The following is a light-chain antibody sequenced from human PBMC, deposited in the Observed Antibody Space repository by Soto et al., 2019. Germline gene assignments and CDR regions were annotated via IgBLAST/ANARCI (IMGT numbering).Light chain of an antibody. CDR1: QGINTW. Sequence: DIPMTQSPSSVSASVGDRVTITCRASQGINTWCAWYQQRPGKAPKVLIYAASSLQSGVPSRFRGSGYGTDFTLTISRLQPEDFGTYYCQLTHSFPLSFGGGTRVEIK. CDR3: QLTHSFPLS. CDR2: AAS. V-gene: IGKV1-12*01. J-gene: IGKJ4*01.